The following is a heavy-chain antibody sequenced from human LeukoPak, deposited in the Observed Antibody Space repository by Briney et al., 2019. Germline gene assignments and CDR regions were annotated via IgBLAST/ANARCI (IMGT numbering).Heavy chain of an antibody. CDR2: ISGRGDIT. J-gene: IGHJ4*02. CDR1: GFTFTHYA. CDR3: AKSGGVVGATYFDY. Sequence: GGSLRLSCAASGFTFTHYAMSWVRQAPGKGLEWVSAISGRGDITYYADSVKGRFTISRDNSKNTLYLQMNSLRAEDTAVYYCAKSGGVVGATYFDYWGQGTLVTVSS. D-gene: IGHD1-26*01. V-gene: IGHV3-23*01.